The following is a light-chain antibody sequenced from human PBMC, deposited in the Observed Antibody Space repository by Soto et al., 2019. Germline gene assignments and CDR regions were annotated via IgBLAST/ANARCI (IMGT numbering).Light chain of an antibody. CDR3: QQYNKWPLFT. CDR1: QSIGSD. Sequence: ETVLTQSPATFSVSQGERATLSCRASQSIGSDLAWYQQRPGQPPRLLIYGASTRATGVPARFSGSGSGTEFTLTINSLQSEDFALYYCQQYNKWPLFTFGPGTKADIK. CDR2: GAS. V-gene: IGKV3-15*01. J-gene: IGKJ3*01.